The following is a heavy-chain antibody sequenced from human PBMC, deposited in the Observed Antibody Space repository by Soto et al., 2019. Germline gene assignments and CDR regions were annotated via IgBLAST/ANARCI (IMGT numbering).Heavy chain of an antibody. Sequence: QVQLVQSGAEVTKPGASVKVSCKASGYTFTSYGISWVRQAPGQGLEWMGWISAYNGNTNYAQKLQGRVTMTADTSTSTGYMELRSLGSDDTAVYYCARDSRGYCSSTSCFNWFDPWGQGTLVTVSS. CDR1: GYTFTSYG. V-gene: IGHV1-18*01. CDR3: ARDSRGYCSSTSCFNWFDP. D-gene: IGHD2-2*01. J-gene: IGHJ5*02. CDR2: ISAYNGNT.